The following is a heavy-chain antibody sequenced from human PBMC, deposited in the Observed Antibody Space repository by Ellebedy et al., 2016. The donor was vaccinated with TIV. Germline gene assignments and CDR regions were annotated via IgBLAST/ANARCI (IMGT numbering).Heavy chain of an antibody. CDR2: ISWNSGFI. V-gene: IGHV3-9*01. CDR1: GFTFHEFA. CDR3: ARGDYHGSGAYCRD. D-gene: IGHD3-10*01. Sequence: SLKISCAASGFTFHEFAMHWVRQAPGKGLEWVSGISWNSGFIGYADSVKGRFTISRDNAKNSLYLQMNSLRAEDTALYFCARGDYHGSGAYCRDWGQGTLVTVTS. J-gene: IGHJ4*02.